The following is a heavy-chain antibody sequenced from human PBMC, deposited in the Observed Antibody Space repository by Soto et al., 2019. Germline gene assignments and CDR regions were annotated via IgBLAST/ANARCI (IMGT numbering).Heavy chain of an antibody. Sequence: VQLVESGGGLVKPGGSLRLSCAASGFTFSDYNMNWIRQAPGKGLEWVSHISHTGSTIYYADSVKGRFTISRDNAKKSRYLPMNSLSAEETAVYYCARAEPHDYWGQGTLVTVSS. CDR1: GFTFSDYN. J-gene: IGHJ4*02. CDR3: ARAEPHDY. CDR2: ISHTGSTI. V-gene: IGHV3-11*01.